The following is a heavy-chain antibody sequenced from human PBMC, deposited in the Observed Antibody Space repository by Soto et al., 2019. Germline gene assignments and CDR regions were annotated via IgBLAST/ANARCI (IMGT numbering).Heavy chain of an antibody. J-gene: IGHJ4*02. Sequence: SETLSLTCSVSGGSISSRSFYWGWIRQPPGKGLEWIGSIYFSGSTYYNPSLKGRVTISGDTSNNQFYLNLNSATAADTAVYYCARLAIRYYFDYWGQGALVTVSS. CDR3: ARLAIRYYFDY. D-gene: IGHD3-10*01. V-gene: IGHV4-39*01. CDR2: IYFSGST. CDR1: GGSISSRSFY.